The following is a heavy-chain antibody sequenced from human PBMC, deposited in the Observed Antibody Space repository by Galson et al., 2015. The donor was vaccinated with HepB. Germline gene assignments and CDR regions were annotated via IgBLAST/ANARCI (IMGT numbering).Heavy chain of an antibody. Sequence: LSLTCTVSGGSISSSSYYWGWIRQPPGKGLEWIGSIYYSGSTYYNPSLKSRVTISVDTSKNQFSLKLSSVTAADTTVYYCARHGIGTNYFDYWGQGTLVTVSS. CDR3: ARHGIGTNYFDY. V-gene: IGHV4-39*01. CDR2: IYYSGST. CDR1: GGSISSSSYY. D-gene: IGHD1-14*01. J-gene: IGHJ4*02.